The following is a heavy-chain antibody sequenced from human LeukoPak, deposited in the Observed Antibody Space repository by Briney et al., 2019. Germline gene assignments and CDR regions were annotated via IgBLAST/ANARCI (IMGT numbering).Heavy chain of an antibody. CDR2: MNPQSWNT. CDR1: GDMFSNYD. CDR3: ARGPNYSNFGSAYYYYMDV. V-gene: IGHV1-8*03. J-gene: IGHJ6*03. D-gene: IGHD4-11*01. Sequence: ASVTDSCMASGDMFSNYDINWVRQAPGQGLEWMGWMNPQSWNTGYAQTFRGRVTITRDTSITTAYMELSSLRSEDTAVYYCARGPNYSNFGSAYYYYMDVWGKGTTVTVSS.